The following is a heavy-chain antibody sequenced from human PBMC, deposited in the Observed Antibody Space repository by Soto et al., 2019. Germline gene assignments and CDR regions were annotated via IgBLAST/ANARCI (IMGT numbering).Heavy chain of an antibody. CDR2: INPADSDI. D-gene: IGHD3-16*01. J-gene: IGHJ4*02. CDR1: GYSFTSNW. V-gene: IGHV5-51*01. Sequence: PGESLKISCQGSGYSFTSNWIGWVRQMPGKGLEWMGIINPADSDIKYSPSFQGQVTISADKSIGTAYLQWSSLKASDTAMYYCARHQREDASRKIDCWGQGTLVTV. CDR3: ARHQREDASRKIDC.